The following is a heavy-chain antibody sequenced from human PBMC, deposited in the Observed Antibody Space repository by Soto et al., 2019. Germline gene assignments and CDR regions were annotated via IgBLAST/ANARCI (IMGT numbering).Heavy chain of an antibody. D-gene: IGHD3-3*01. CDR2: ISGSGGST. V-gene: IGHV3-23*01. CDR1: GFTFSSYA. J-gene: IGHJ6*03. Sequence: GGSLRLSCAASGFTFSSYAMSWVRQAPGKGLEWVSAISGSGGSTYYADSVKGRFTISRDNSKNTLYLQMNSLRAEDTAVYYCAKGGDITIHYYYMDVWGKGTTVTVSS. CDR3: AKGGDITIHYYYMDV.